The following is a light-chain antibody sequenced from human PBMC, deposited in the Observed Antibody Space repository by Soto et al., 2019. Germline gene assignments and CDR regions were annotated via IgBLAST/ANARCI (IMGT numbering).Light chain of an antibody. Sequence: IVMTQSPDSLAVSLVESATINCKSSQSVLYSSNNKNYLAWYQQKPGQAPGLLIYGASSRATGISDRFSGSGSGTDFTLTISRLEPEDFAVYYCHQYGSSSWTFGQGTKVDIK. CDR3: HQYGSSSWT. CDR2: GAS. V-gene: IGKV4-1*01. CDR1: QSVLYSSNNKNY. J-gene: IGKJ1*01.